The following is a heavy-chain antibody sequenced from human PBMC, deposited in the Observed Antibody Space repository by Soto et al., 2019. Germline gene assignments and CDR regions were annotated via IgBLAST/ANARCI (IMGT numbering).Heavy chain of an antibody. D-gene: IGHD3-22*01. CDR2: IYSGGST. J-gene: IGHJ4*02. CDR3: ARGPHRTYYYDSSGYPVPYYFDY. Sequence: SGGSLRLSCAASGFTVSSNYMSWVRQAPGKGLEWVSVIYSGGSTYYADSVKGRFTISRDNSKNTLYLQMNSLRAEGTAVYYCARGPHRTYYYDSSGYPVPYYFDYWGQGTLVTVSS. CDR1: GFTVSSNY. V-gene: IGHV3-53*01.